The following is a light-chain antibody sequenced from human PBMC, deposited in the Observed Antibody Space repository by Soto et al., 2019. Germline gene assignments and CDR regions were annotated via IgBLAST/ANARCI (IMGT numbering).Light chain of an antibody. V-gene: IGKV1-39*01. CDR3: KQSYSTQIT. CDR2: AAS. J-gene: IGKJ5*01. Sequence: DIHMTQSPSSPSASVGDRVFITCRAMQSISSYLNWYQQKPVKATKILIYAASSLQSGVTSRLSGSGSGTDLTLNIRSMQTEEFATYYCKQSYSTQITFGQGKRVEIK. CDR1: QSISSY.